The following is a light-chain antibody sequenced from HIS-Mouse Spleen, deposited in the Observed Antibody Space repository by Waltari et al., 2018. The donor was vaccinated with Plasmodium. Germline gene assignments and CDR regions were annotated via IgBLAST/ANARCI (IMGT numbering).Light chain of an antibody. CDR2: GAS. J-gene: IGKJ2*01. CDR3: QQYGSSPYT. Sequence: EIVLTQSPGTLSLSPGERATLSCRASQRVSRSYLAGYQQKPGQAPRLLIYGASSRATGIPDRFSGSGSGTDFTLTISRLEPEDFAVYYCQQYGSSPYTFGQGTKLEIK. CDR1: QRVSRSY. V-gene: IGKV3-20*01.